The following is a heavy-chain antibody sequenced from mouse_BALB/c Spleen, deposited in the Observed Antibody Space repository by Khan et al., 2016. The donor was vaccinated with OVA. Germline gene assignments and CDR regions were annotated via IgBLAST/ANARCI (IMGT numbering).Heavy chain of an antibody. Sequence: QLKESGPGLVQPSQSLSITCTVSGFSLTSYGVHWVRQSPGKGLEWLGVVWSGGSTDYNAAFISSLSISKDNSKSQVFFKMNSLQANDTAIYYCARIFIGMKDYAMDYWGQGTSVTVSS. CDR2: VWSGGST. CDR1: GFSLTSYG. J-gene: IGHJ4*01. V-gene: IGHV2-2*02. D-gene: IGHD2-14*01. CDR3: ARIFIGMKDYAMDY.